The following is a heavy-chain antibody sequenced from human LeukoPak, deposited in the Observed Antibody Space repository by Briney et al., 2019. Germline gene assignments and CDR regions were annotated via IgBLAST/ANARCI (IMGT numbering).Heavy chain of an antibody. J-gene: IGHJ4*02. CDR1: GFTFSGYA. CDR2: ISYDGSNK. V-gene: IGHV3-30*04. CDR3: ARVGDGYNDFDY. Sequence: PGRSLRLSCAASGFTFSGYAMHWVRQAPGKGLEWVAVISYDGSNKYYADSVKGRFTISRDNAKNSLYLQMNSLRAEDTAVYYCARVGDGYNDFDYWGQGTLVTVSS. D-gene: IGHD5-24*01.